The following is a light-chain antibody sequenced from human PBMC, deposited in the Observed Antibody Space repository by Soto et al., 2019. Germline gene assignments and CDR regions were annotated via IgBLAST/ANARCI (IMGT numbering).Light chain of an antibody. V-gene: IGKV3D-20*01. J-gene: IGKJ4*01. CDR3: QQYGSSPLT. Sequence: EIVLTQSPATLSLSPGERATLSCGASQSLSSSYVAWYQQKPGVAARLLIYDASSRATGIQDMFSGSGSGTDFTLTISRLEPEDFAVYYCQQYGSSPLTFGGGTKVEIK. CDR2: DAS. CDR1: QSLSSSY.